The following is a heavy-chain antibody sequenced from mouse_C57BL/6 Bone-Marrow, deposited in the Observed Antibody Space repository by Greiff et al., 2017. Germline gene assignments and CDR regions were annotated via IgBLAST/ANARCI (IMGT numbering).Heavy chain of an antibody. Sequence: VKLQQPGAELVKPGASVKMSCKASGYTFTSYWITWVKQRPGQGLEWIGDIYPGSGSTNYNEKFKSKATRTVDTSSSTAYMQLSSLTSEDSAVYYCARTGFAYWGQGTLVTVSA. J-gene: IGHJ3*01. V-gene: IGHV1-55*01. CDR2: IYPGSGST. CDR3: ARTGFAY. CDR1: GYTFTSYW.